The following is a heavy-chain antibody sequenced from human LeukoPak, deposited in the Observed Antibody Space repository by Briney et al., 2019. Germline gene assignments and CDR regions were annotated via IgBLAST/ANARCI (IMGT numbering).Heavy chain of an antibody. CDR2: ISSSGSTI. D-gene: IGHD4-11*01. J-gene: IGHJ6*02. CDR1: GFTFSDYY. V-gene: IGHV3-11*01. CDR3: ARDSTSNYVYYYYGMDV. Sequence: GGSLRLPCAASGFTFSDYYMSWIRQAPGKGLEWVSYISSSGSTIYYADSVKGRFTISRDNAKNSLYLQMNSLRAEDTAVYYCARDSTSNYVYYYYGMDVWGQGTTVTVSS.